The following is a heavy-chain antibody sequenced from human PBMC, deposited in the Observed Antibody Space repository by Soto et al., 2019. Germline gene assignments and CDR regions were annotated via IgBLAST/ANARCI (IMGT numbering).Heavy chain of an antibody. J-gene: IGHJ4*02. CDR3: ARDGRYFDSNGYFDY. CDR2: ISVYDGKT. V-gene: IGHV1-18*01. D-gene: IGHD3-22*01. CDR1: GYTFSSNG. Sequence: QVQLVQSGSAMRKPGTSVKVSCKTSGYTFSSNGVSWVRQAPGQGLEWMGWISVYDGKTKYAEKLQDRATMTLDTSTTTAYMELRSLRSEDTAVYYCARDGRYFDSNGYFDYWGQGTLVTVSS.